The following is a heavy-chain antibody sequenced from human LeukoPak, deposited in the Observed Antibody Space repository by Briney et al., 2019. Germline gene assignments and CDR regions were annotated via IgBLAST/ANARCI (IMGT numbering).Heavy chain of an antibody. D-gene: IGHD2-15*01. CDR2: IYYSGST. J-gene: IGHJ4*02. CDR1: GGSISSDY. V-gene: IGHV4-59*08. CDR3: ARVLDLNFDY. Sequence: SETLSLTCTVSGGSISSDYWSWVRQPPGKGLEWIGYIYYSGSTNYTPSLKSRVTISVDTSKNQFSLKLNSVTAADTAVYYCARVLDLNFDYWGQGTLVTVSS.